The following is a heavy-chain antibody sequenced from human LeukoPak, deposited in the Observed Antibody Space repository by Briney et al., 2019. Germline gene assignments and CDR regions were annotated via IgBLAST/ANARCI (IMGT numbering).Heavy chain of an antibody. CDR2: IYYRGST. CDR3: ASTKYCSGGVCYDY. Sequence: PSETLSLTCAVYGGSFSGYYWSWIRQPPGKGLEWIGYIYYRGSTNYNPSLKSRVTISLDTSKNQFSLKLSSVTAADTAVYYCASTKYCSGGVCYDYWGQGTLVTVSS. D-gene: IGHD2-15*01. CDR1: GGSFSGYY. V-gene: IGHV4-59*08. J-gene: IGHJ4*02.